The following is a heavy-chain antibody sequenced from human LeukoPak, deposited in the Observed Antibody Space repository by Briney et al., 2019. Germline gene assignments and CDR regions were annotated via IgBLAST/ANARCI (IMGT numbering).Heavy chain of an antibody. Sequence: PGGSLRLSCAASGFTFSSYEMNWVRQAPGKGLEWVAVISYDGSNKYYADSVKGRFTISRDNSKNTLYLQMNSLRAEDTAVYYCASYSDYWGQGTLVTVSS. J-gene: IGHJ4*02. CDR2: ISYDGSNK. D-gene: IGHD2-21*01. CDR1: GFTFSSYE. CDR3: ASYSDY. V-gene: IGHV3-30-3*01.